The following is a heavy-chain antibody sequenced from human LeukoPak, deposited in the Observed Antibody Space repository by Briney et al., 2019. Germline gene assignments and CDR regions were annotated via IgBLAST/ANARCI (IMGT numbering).Heavy chain of an antibody. CDR1: GFTFSSYS. J-gene: IGHJ4*02. CDR2: ISSSSSYI. V-gene: IGHV3-21*01. Sequence: GGSLRLSCAASGFTFSSYSMNWVRQAPGKGLEWVSSISSSSSYIYYADSVKGRFTISRDNSKNTLYLQMNSLRAEDTAVYYCARDAVTIFGVASYYFDYWGQGTLVTVSS. CDR3: ARDAVTIFGVASYYFDY. D-gene: IGHD3-3*01.